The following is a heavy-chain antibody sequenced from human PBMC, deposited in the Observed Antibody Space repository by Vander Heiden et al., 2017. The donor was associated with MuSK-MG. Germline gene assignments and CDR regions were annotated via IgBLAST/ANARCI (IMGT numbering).Heavy chain of an antibody. CDR3: ARHTRDSFGYVQVPFAS. J-gene: IGHJ3*02. Sequence: QLQLQESGPGLLKPSETLSLTCTVSGSPIRSITYFWCWIRQPPGKGLEWIGMVESTGSNSYNPSLKSRVIISVDTSTNEFSLKLSSVTAADTAVYYCARHTRDSFGYVQVPFASWGQGTMVTVYS. V-gene: IGHV4-39*01. CDR1: GSPIRSITYF. D-gene: IGHD2-2*01. CDR2: VESTGSN.